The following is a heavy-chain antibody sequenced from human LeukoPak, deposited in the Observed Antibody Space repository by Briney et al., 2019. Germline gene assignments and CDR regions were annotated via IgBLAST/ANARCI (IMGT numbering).Heavy chain of an antibody. Sequence: TSETLSLTCAVYGGSFSGYYWSWIRQPPGKGLEWIGEINHSKSTNYNPSLKSRVTISVDTSKNQFSLNLSSVTAADTAVYYCARSRGYTGYDPFDYWGQGTLVTVSS. J-gene: IGHJ4*02. V-gene: IGHV4-34*01. D-gene: IGHD5-12*01. CDR1: GGSFSGYY. CDR3: ARSRGYTGYDPFDY. CDR2: INHSKST.